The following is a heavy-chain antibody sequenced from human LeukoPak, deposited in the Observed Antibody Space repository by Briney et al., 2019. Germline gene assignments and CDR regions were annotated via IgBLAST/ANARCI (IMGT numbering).Heavy chain of an antibody. V-gene: IGHV1-18*04. Sequence: ASVKVSCKASGYTFTGYYMHWVRQAPGQGLEWMGWISAYNGNTNYAQKLQGRVTMTTDTSTSTAYMELRSLRSDDTAVYYCVLWAYDSSGYTFGYWGQGTLVTVSS. J-gene: IGHJ4*02. D-gene: IGHD3-22*01. CDR1: GYTFTGYY. CDR3: VLWAYDSSGYTFGY. CDR2: ISAYNGNT.